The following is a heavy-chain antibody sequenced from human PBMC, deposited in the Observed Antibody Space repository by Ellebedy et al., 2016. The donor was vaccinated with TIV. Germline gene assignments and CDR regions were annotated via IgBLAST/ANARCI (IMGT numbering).Heavy chain of an antibody. CDR1: GDSVSSNRAT. V-gene: IGHV6-1*01. CDR2: TYYRSKWFN. D-gene: IGHD1-26*01. J-gene: IGHJ4*02. Sequence: SQTLSLTCAISGDSVSSNRATWNWIRQSPSRGLEWLGRTYYRSKWFNEYAVAVRGRITINTDTVKNQFSLQLHSLTPEDTAVYYCARRGAVGAANTLDYWGQGALVTISS. CDR3: ARRGAVGAANTLDY.